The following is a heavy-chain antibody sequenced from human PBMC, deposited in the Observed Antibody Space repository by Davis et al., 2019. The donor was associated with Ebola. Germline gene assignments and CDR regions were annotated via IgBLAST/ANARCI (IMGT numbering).Heavy chain of an antibody. V-gene: IGHV1-2*06. Sequence: ASVKVSCKASGYTFTSYAMHWVRQAPGQRLEWMGRINPNSGGTNYAQKFQGRVTMTRDTSISTAHMELSRLRSDDTAVYYCARDEMTTVTTNWFDPWGQGTLVTVSS. CDR1: GYTFTSYA. D-gene: IGHD4-11*01. CDR3: ARDEMTTVTTNWFDP. J-gene: IGHJ5*02. CDR2: INPNSGGT.